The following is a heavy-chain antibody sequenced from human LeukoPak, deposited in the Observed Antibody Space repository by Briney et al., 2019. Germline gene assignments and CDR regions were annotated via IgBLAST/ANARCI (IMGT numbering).Heavy chain of an antibody. J-gene: IGHJ4*02. CDR3: AKEIDTSGYSPFDY. V-gene: IGHV3-30*02. CDR1: GFTFNGYW. CDR2: IRYDGSNK. D-gene: IGHD3-22*01. Sequence: GGSLRLSCAASGFTFNGYWMSWVRQAPGKGLEWVAFIRYDGSNKYYVDSVKGRFTISRDNSKNILYLQMNSLRAEDTAVYYCAKEIDTSGYSPFDYWGQGTLVTVSS.